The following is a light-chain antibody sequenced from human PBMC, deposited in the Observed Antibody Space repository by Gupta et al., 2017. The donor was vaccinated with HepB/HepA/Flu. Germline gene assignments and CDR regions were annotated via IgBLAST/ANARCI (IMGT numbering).Light chain of an antibody. J-gene: IGLJ3*02. CDR2: DST. V-gene: IGLV1-40*01. CDR3: QSYDNSLSTSV. Sequence: QSVLTQPPSVSGTPGQRVTIACTGSTSNIGIGYDVHWYQQLPGEAPKLLIYDSTNRPSGVPDRFSGSKSGTSASLAITGLQAGDEAHYYCQSYDNSLSTSVFGGGTKLTVL. CDR1: TSNIGIGYD.